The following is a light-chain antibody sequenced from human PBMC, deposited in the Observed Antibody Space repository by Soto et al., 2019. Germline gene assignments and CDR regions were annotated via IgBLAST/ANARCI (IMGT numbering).Light chain of an antibody. J-gene: IGKJ4*01. Sequence: EIALTQSPGTLSLSPGERATLSCRASQSVSSSYLAWYQQKPGQAPRLLIYGASSRATGIPDRFSGSGSGTDFTLTISRLEPEDFAVYYCQQYGSSLGVTFGGGTKVDIK. CDR1: QSVSSSY. CDR3: QQYGSSLGVT. V-gene: IGKV3-20*01. CDR2: GAS.